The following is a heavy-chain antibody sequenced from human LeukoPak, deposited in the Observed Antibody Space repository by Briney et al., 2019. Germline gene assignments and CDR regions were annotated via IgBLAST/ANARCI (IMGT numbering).Heavy chain of an antibody. CDR1: GLTFSTYA. V-gene: IGHV3-23*01. CDR2: ITGSGDST. D-gene: IGHD6-19*01. Sequence: GGSLRLSCAASGLTFSTYAMSWVRQAPGKGLEWVSAITGSGDSTYYADSVKGRFTISRDNSKNTLYLQMSSLRAEDTAVYYCAKRGPAGAGKSPDYFEYWGQGTLVTVSS. J-gene: IGHJ4*02. CDR3: AKRGPAGAGKSPDYFEY.